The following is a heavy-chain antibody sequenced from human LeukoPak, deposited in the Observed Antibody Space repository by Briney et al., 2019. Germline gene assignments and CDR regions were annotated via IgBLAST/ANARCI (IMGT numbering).Heavy chain of an antibody. V-gene: IGHV3-48*03. D-gene: IGHD3-22*01. CDR2: ISSSGSTI. J-gene: IGHJ4*02. Sequence: GGSLRLSCAASGFTFSSYEMNWVRQAPGKGLEWVSYISSSGSTIYYADSVKGRFTIPRDNAKNSLYLQMNSLRAGDTAVYYCASSSGYYLAFDYWGQGTLVTVSS. CDR1: GFTFSSYE. CDR3: ASSSGYYLAFDY.